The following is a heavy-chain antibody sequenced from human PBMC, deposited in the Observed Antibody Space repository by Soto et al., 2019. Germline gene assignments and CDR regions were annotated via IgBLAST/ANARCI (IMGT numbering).Heavy chain of an antibody. CDR3: VSQRTSVLTQAYFDY. Sequence: SETLSLTCTVSGGSVSNSNYYWGWIRQSPGKGLEWIGSVYYRGRSYSKSSVKSRLTISVDTSKNQFSLNLNSVTASDTAVYFCVSQRTSVLTQAYFDYWGPGALVTVSS. CDR1: GGSVSNSNYY. CDR2: VYYRGRS. V-gene: IGHV4-39*01. D-gene: IGHD2-8*01. J-gene: IGHJ4*02.